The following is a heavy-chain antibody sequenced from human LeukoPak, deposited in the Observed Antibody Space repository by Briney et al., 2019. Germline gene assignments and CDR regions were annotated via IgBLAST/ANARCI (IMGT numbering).Heavy chain of an antibody. CDR2: LYHSGST. D-gene: IGHD2-2*01. J-gene: IGHJ4*02. V-gene: IGHV4-38-2*02. CDR1: GYSISSGYY. CDR3: ARVQSYAYGFDY. Sequence: SSETLSLTCIVSGYSISSGYYWGWIRQPPGKGLEWIGNLYHSGSTYYNPSLRSRATISGDTSKNQFSLSLSSVTAADTAVYHCARVQSYAYGFDYWGQGTLVTVSS.